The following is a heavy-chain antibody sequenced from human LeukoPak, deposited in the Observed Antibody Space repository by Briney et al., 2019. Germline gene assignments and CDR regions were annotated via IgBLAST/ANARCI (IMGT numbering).Heavy chain of an antibody. J-gene: IGHJ6*02. D-gene: IGHD3-3*01. CDR3: AGGIRFSEWLLRPDGMDV. CDR1: GYTFTGYY. Sequence: ASVKVSCKASGYTFTGYYMHWVRQAPGQGLEWMGWINRNSGGTNYAQKFQGRVTMTRDTSISTAYMELSRLRSDDTAVYYCAGGIRFSEWLLRPDGMDVWGQGTTVTVSS. CDR2: INRNSGGT. V-gene: IGHV1-2*02.